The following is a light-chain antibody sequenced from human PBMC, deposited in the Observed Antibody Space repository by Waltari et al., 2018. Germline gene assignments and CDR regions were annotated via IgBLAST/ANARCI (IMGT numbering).Light chain of an antibody. V-gene: IGKV1-39*01. CDR2: AAS. CDR1: QSISTY. CDR3: QQSYTPPPT. J-gene: IGKJ5*01. Sequence: QMTQSPSSLSASVGDRVTIACRASQSISTYLNWYRHKPGKAPELLIFAASSLQSGVHSRFSGSGSGTDFTLTISSLQAEDFATYYCQQSYTPPPTFGQGTRLDIK.